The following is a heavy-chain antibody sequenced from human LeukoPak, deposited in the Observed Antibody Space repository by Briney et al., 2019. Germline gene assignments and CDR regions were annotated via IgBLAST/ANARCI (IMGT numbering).Heavy chain of an antibody. Sequence: ASVKVSCKASRGTFSSYAISWVRQAPGQGLDWMGGIIPIFGTANYAQKFQGRVTITADKSTSTAYMELSSLRSEDTAVYYCASPRKDIVVEYGAFDIWGQGTMVTVSS. CDR2: IIPIFGTA. J-gene: IGHJ3*02. D-gene: IGHD2-15*01. CDR1: RGTFSSYA. CDR3: ASPRKDIVVEYGAFDI. V-gene: IGHV1-69*06.